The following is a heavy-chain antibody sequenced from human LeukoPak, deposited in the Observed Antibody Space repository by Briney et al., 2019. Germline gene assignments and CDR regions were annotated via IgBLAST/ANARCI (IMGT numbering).Heavy chain of an antibody. CDR1: GYFFTGYY. CDR2: INPNSGDT. D-gene: IGHD3-10*01. CDR3: ARDTTMVRGVIMGGLDY. Sequence: ASVKVSCKASGYFFTGYYIHWVRQAPGQGLEWMGWINPNSGDTNYAQRFQGRVTMTRDTSISTAYMELSRLRSDDTAVYYCARDTTMVRGVIMGGLDYWGQGTLVTVSS. J-gene: IGHJ4*02. V-gene: IGHV1-2*02.